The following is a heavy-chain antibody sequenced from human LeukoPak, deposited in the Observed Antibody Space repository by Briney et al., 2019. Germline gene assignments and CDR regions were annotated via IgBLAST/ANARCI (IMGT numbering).Heavy chain of an antibody. D-gene: IGHD2-15*01. V-gene: IGHV3-21*04. CDR3: AKAPVTTCSGAYCYPFDY. CDR1: GFTFSSYT. Sequence: KAGGSLRLSCAASGFTFSSYTMNWVRQAPGKGLEWVSSISSSSSYIYYADSVKGRFTISRDNFKNTLHLQMNSLRAGDAAVYYCAKAPVTTCSGAYCYPFDYWSQGTLVTVSS. J-gene: IGHJ4*02. CDR2: ISSSSSYI.